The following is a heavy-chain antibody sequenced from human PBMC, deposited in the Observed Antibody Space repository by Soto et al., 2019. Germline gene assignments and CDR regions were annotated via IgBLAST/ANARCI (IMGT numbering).Heavy chain of an antibody. CDR3: ARGRGASSSWFDP. CDR1: GYTFTSYG. Sequence: QVQLVQSGAEVKKPGASVKVSCKASGYTFTSYGISWVREAPGQGLEWMGWISAYNGNTNYAQKLQGRVTMTTDTSKRTDYLELRSLRSDHTPVYYGARGRGASSSWFDPWGQGTQVPVSS. J-gene: IGHJ5*01. CDR2: ISAYNGNT. D-gene: IGHD6-13*01. V-gene: IGHV1-18*01.